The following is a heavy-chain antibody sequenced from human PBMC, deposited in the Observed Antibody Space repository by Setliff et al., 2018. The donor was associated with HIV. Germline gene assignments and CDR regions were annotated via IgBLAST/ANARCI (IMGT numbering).Heavy chain of an antibody. V-gene: IGHV4-59*01. D-gene: IGHD3-16*01. CDR2: IDYSGST. CDR1: GGSISEYY. CDR3: AREYSDDGYYSGWKYYYMDV. J-gene: IGHJ6*03. Sequence: PSETLSLTCTVSGGSISEYYWSWIRQPPGKGLEWIGYIDYSGSTNYNASLKSRVTISVDTSKNQFSLKLSSVTAADTAVYYCAREYSDDGYYSGWKYYYMDVWGKGTTVTVSS.